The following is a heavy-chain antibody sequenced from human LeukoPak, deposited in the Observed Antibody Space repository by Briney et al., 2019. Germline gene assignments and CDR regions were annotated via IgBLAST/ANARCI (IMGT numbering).Heavy chain of an antibody. CDR3: VRRYGHFDT. J-gene: IGHJ3*02. D-gene: IGHD2-15*01. CDR1: GGSISSTCCY. V-gene: IGHV4-39*01. Sequence: SETLSLTCTVSGGSISSTCCYWGWVRQTPGKGLEWVASVYYTGNTYYNPSLKSRVTISVDTSNNQYSLKLNSVTAADAAVYYCVRRYGHFDTWGQGTVVTVSS. CDR2: VYYTGNT.